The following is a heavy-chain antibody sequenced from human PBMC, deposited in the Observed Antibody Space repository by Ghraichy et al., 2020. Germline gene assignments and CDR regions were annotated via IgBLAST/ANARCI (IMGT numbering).Heavy chain of an antibody. D-gene: IGHD5-12*01. CDR1: GGSFTTYY. V-gene: IGHV4-59*01. CDR3: ARRHGYSGSMDY. Sequence: SETLSLTCTVSGGSFTTYYWSWIRQPPGKGLQWIGYAHSSGSAYYNRSLKSRVTISVDTSQNQFSLRVTSLTGADTAVYYCARRHGYSGSMDYWGQGTLVSVSS. CDR2: AHSSGSA. J-gene: IGHJ4*02.